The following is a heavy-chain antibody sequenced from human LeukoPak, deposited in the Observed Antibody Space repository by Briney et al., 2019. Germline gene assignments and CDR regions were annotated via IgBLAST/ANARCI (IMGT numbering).Heavy chain of an antibody. V-gene: IGHV3-53*01. CDR3: ARRAGAYSHPYDY. CDR1: GFTVSSNS. Sequence: QPGGSLRLSCTVSGFTVSSNSMSWVRQAPGKGLEWVSFIYSDNTHYSGSVKGRFTISRDNSKNTLYLQTNSLRAEDTAVYYCARRAGAYSHPYDYWGQGTLVTVSS. D-gene: IGHD4/OR15-4a*01. J-gene: IGHJ4*02. CDR2: IYSDNT.